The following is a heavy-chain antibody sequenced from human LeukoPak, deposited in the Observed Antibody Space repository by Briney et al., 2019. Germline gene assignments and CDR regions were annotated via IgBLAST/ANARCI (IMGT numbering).Heavy chain of an antibody. D-gene: IGHD2-2*03. J-gene: IGHJ4*02. CDR3: ARAGWIITGGIDY. V-gene: IGHV4-38-2*01. CDR2: IYHTGST. Sequence: SETLSLTCGVSGYSISRGYYWAWIRQPPGKGLEWIGTIYHTGSTYYTPSPGSRVTISVDTSKNEFSLNLNSVTAADTAVYYCARAGWIITGGIDYWGQGALVTVSS. CDR1: GYSISRGYY.